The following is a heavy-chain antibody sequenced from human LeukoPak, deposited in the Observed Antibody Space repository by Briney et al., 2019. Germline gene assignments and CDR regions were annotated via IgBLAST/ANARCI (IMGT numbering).Heavy chain of an antibody. CDR3: ASGPMTPFDY. CDR1: GFTFSSYS. J-gene: IGHJ4*02. Sequence: LRLSCAASGFTFSSYSMNWVRQPPGKGLEWIGYIYHSGSTYYNPSLKSRVTISVDRSKNQFSLKLSSVTAADTAVYYCASGPMTPFDYWGQGTLVTVSS. D-gene: IGHD2-15*01. V-gene: IGHV4-30-2*01. CDR2: IYHSGST.